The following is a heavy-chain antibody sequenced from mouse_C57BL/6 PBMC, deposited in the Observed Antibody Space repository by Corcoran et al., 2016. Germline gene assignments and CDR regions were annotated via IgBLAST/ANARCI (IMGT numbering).Heavy chain of an antibody. CDR1: GYTFTSYG. CDR2: IYPRSGNT. D-gene: IGHD2-1*01. J-gene: IGHJ4*01. Sequence: QVQLQQSGAELARPGASVKLSCKASGYTFTSYGISWVKQRTGQGLEWIGEIYPRSGNTYYNEKFKGKATLTADKSSSTAYMELRSLTSEDSVVYFCARSKNGNYFYAMDYWGQGTSVTVSS. CDR3: ARSKNGNYFYAMDY. V-gene: IGHV1-81*01.